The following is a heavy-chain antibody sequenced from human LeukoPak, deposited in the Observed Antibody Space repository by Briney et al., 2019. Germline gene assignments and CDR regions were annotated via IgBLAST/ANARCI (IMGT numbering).Heavy chain of an antibody. D-gene: IGHD3-22*01. CDR2: ISAYNGNT. CDR1: GYTFTSYG. Sequence: ASVKVSCKASGYTFTSYGISWVRQAPGQGLEWMGWISAYNGNTNYAQKLQGRVTMTTDTSTSTAYMELRSLRSDDTAVYYCARAKEKAWAYDSSGYYYVYWGQGTLVTVS. CDR3: ARAKEKAWAYDSSGYYYVY. J-gene: IGHJ4*02. V-gene: IGHV1-18*01.